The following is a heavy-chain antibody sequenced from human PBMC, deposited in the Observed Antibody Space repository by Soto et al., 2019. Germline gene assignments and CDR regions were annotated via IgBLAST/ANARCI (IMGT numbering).Heavy chain of an antibody. CDR1: GYSFTSYW. D-gene: IGHD1-1*01. V-gene: IGHV5-51*01. J-gene: IGHJ6*03. CDR2: IYPGDSDT. Sequence: GESLKISCKGSGYSFTSYWIGWVRQMPGKGLEWMGIIYPGDSDTRYSPSFQGQVTISADKSISTAYLQWSSLKALDTAMYYCARHQAGTYYYYYMDVWGKGTTVTVSS. CDR3: ARHQAGTYYYYYMDV.